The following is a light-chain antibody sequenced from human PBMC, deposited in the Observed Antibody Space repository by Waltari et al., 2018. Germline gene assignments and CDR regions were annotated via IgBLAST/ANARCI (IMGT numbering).Light chain of an antibody. CDR3: QAWDSSAGVV. CDR2: QDK. CDR1: NLGDRF. Sequence: SYDLTQPPSVSVSPGQTASITCSGENLGDRFVCWFQQKPGQSPVLVIYQDKKRPSGIPERFSGSNSGNTATLTIRGTLAMDGADYYCQAWDSSAGVVFGGGTKLTVL. V-gene: IGLV3-1*01. J-gene: IGLJ2*01.